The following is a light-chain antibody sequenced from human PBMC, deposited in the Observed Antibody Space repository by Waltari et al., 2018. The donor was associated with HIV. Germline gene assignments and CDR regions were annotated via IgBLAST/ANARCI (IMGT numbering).Light chain of an antibody. CDR2: DDH. Sequence: QSVLTQPPSVSAAPGQKVTISCSGSSPHIGNNHVSWYKQLPGTAPKLDVYDDHALPSRIPDRFSGSKSGTSATLGITGLQTGDEADYYCGTWDSSLSAVVFGTVTKVTVL. V-gene: IGLV1-51*01. J-gene: IGLJ1*01. CDR3: GTWDSSLSAVV. CDR1: SPHIGNNH.